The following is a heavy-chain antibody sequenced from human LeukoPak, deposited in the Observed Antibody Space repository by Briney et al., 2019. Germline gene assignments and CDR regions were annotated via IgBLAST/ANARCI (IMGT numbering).Heavy chain of an antibody. V-gene: IGHV4-59*01. D-gene: IGHD3-16*01. CDR3: ARPWGTSPSN. CDR1: GGSISRYY. CDR2: ISNSGST. Sequence: SETLSLTCSVSGGSISRYYWSRIRQPPGKGLEWIGYISNSGSTSYNPSLKSRVTISVDASKNQFFLKLTSVTAADTAVYYCARPWGTSPSNWGQGTLVTVSS. J-gene: IGHJ4*02.